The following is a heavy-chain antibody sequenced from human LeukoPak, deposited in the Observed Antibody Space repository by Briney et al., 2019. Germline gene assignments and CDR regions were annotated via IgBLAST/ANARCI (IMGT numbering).Heavy chain of an antibody. CDR1: GFTFSSYW. CDR2: INNDGSST. CDR3: ACYGIAPPY. D-gene: IGHD2-15*01. J-gene: IGHJ4*02. Sequence: PGGSLRLSCAASGFTFSSYWMHWVRQAPGKGLVWVSHINNDGSSTSCADSVKGRFTISRDKAKNTLYLQMNSLRTEDTAVYYCACYGIAPPYWGQGTLVTVSS. V-gene: IGHV3-74*01.